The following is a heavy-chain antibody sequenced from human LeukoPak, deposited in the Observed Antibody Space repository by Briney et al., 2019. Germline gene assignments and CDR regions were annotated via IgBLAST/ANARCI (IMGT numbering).Heavy chain of an antibody. J-gene: IGHJ3*02. V-gene: IGHV1-69*04. CDR1: GGTFSSYA. CDR2: IIPILGIA. D-gene: IGHD5-18*01. CDR3: GRALDTAMAYDAFDI. Sequence: GASVKVSCKASGGTFSSYAISWVRQAPGQGLEWMGRIIPILGIANYAQKFQGRVTITADKSTSTAYMELSSLRSEDTAVYYCGRALDTAMAYDAFDIWGQGTMVTVSS.